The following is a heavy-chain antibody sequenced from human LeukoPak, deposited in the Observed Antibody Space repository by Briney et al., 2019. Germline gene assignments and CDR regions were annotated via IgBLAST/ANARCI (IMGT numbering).Heavy chain of an antibody. CDR3: ARGVYYYDSSGYYSVADAFDI. Sequence: SQTLSLTCTVSGGSISSGGYCWSWIRQHPGKGLEWIVYIYYSGSTYYNPSLKSRVTISVDTSKSQFSLKLSSVTAPDTAVYYCARGVYYYDSSGYYSVADAFDIWGQGTMVTVSS. J-gene: IGHJ3*02. CDR2: IYYSGST. V-gene: IGHV4-31*03. D-gene: IGHD3-22*01. CDR1: GGSISSGGYC.